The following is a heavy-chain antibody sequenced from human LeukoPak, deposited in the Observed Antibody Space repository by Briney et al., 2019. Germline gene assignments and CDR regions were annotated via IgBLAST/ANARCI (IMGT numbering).Heavy chain of an antibody. J-gene: IGHJ4*02. D-gene: IGHD3-10*01. V-gene: IGHV3-64*01. CDR1: GFTFSDYY. Sequence: GGSLRLSCAASGFTFSDYYMHWVRQAPGKGLEYVSAIVPSGGSTYYATSVKGRFTMSRDNSKSTLYLQVGSLRAEDMAEYFCARAPHYYGSGLYYFDYWGQGTLVTVSS. CDR2: IVPSGGST. CDR3: ARAPHYYGSGLYYFDY.